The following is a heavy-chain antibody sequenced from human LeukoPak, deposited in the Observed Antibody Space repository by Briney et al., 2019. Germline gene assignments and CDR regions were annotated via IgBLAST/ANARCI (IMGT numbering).Heavy chain of an antibody. V-gene: IGHV3-30*02. J-gene: IGHJ4*02. D-gene: IGHD1-1*01. CDR1: GFTFSSYG. CDR2: VHYDGSNK. CDR3: AKDQDERSDYFDY. Sequence: PGGSLRLSCAASGFTFSSYGMHWVRQTPGKGLEWVAFVHYDGSNKYYADSVKGRFAISRDNSKSTLYLQMNSLRPEDTAVYYCAKDQDERSDYFDYWGQGTLVTVSS.